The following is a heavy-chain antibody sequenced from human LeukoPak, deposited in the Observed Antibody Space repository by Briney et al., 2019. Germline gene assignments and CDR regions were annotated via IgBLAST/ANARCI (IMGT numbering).Heavy chain of an antibody. D-gene: IGHD2-2*02. V-gene: IGHV1-2*06. CDR1: GYTFTGYY. CDR3: ATVPAATPEEYYFDY. Sequence: GASVKVSCKASGYTFTGYYMHWVRQAPGQGLEWMGRINPNSGGTNYAQKFQGRVTMTRDTSISTAYMELSRLRSDDTAVYYCATVPAATPEEYYFDYWGQGTLVTVSS. J-gene: IGHJ4*02. CDR2: INPNSGGT.